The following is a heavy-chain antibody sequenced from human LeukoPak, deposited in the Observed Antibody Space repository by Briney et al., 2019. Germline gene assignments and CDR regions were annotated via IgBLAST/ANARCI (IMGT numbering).Heavy chain of an antibody. D-gene: IGHD3-3*01. V-gene: IGHV3-21*01. CDR3: TRRGGRYYDFWSGLEDY. CDR2: ISSSSSYI. Sequence: GGSLRLSCAASGFTFSSYSMNWVRQAPGKGLEWVSSISSSSSYIYYADSVKGRFTISRDNAKNSLYLQMNSLRAEDTAVYYCTRRGGRYYDFWSGLEDYWGQGTLVTVSS. CDR1: GFTFSSYS. J-gene: IGHJ4*02.